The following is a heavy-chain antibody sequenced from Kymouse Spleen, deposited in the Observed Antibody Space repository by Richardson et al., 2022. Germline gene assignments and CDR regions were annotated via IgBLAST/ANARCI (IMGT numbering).Heavy chain of an antibody. CDR3: ARDSITIFGVVIYFDY. Sequence: EVQLVESGGGLVKPGGSLRLSCAASGFTFSSYSMNWVRQAPGKGLEWVSSISSSSSYIYYADSVKGRFTISRDNAKNSLYLQMNSLRAEDTAVYYCARDSITIFGVVIYFDYWGQGTLVTVSS. J-gene: IGHJ4*02. CDR1: GFTFSSYS. D-gene: IGHD3-3*01. CDR2: ISSSSSYI. V-gene: IGHV3-21*03.